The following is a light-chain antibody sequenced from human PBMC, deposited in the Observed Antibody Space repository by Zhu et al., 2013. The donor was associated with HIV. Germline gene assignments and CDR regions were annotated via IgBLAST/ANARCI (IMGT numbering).Light chain of an antibody. J-gene: IGKJ5*01. CDR2: AAS. CDR1: QSIITN. CDR3: QQSFSIPVT. V-gene: IGKV1-39*01. Sequence: DIQMTQSPSSLSASVGDRVTITCRTSQSIITNLNWYQQKPGTAPKLLIYAASTLQGGVPSRFSGSGSGTDFALTITSLQPGDSATYFCQQSFSIPVTFGQGTRLEI.